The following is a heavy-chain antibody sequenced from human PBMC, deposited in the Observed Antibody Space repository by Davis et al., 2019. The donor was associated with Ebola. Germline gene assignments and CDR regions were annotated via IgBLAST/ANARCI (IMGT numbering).Heavy chain of an antibody. Sequence: GESLKISCAASGFTFSRYSMNWVRQAPGKGLEWVSSISSSSSYIYYADSVKGRFTISRDNSKNTLYLQMNSLRAEDTAVYYCAKGPADGSFDYWGQGTLVTVSS. CDR2: ISSSSSYI. CDR3: AKGPADGSFDY. CDR1: GFTFSRYS. D-gene: IGHD1-26*01. V-gene: IGHV3-21*01. J-gene: IGHJ4*02.